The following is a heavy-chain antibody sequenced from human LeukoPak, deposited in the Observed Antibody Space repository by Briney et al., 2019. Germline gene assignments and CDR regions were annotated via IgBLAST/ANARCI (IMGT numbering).Heavy chain of an antibody. Sequence: SETLSLTCTVSGGSISSYYWSWIRQPPGKGLEWIGYIYYSGSTNYNPSLKSRVAISVDTSKNQFSLKLSSVTAADTAVYYCARLEFRDYYDSSGYPSRGYGMDVWGQGTTVTVSS. D-gene: IGHD3-22*01. CDR2: IYYSGST. CDR3: ARLEFRDYYDSSGYPSRGYGMDV. J-gene: IGHJ6*02. V-gene: IGHV4-59*08. CDR1: GGSISSYY.